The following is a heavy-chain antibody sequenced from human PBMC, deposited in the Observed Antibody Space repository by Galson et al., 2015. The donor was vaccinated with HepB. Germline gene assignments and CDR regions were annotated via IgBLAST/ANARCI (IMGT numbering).Heavy chain of an antibody. CDR3: ARAALRYSSDWYWLDY. J-gene: IGHJ4*02. CDR2: LWYDGNKE. Sequence: SLRLSCAASGFTLSSYGMHWVRQAPGKGLEWVAFLWYDGNKEYYTDSVKGRFTISRDKSKNTLYLQMNSLGAEDTAVYYCARAALRYSSDWYWLDYWGQGTLVTVSS. CDR1: GFTLSSYG. D-gene: IGHD6-19*01. V-gene: IGHV3-33*08.